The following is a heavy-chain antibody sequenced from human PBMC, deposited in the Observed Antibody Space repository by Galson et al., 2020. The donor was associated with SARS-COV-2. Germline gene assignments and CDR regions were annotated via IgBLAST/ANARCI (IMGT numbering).Heavy chain of an antibody. J-gene: IGHJ4*02. CDR1: GGSIFNNNYY. D-gene: IGHD6-19*01. CDR2: IYDSDIT. Sequence: ASETLSLTCLVSGGSIFNNNYYWGWIRQPPGRGLEWIGVIYDSDITYYNPSLRSRVNISVDMSKKQFSLKVTSVTAADTALYYCARQNPYGAGWAPFDYWGQGTLVTVSS. V-gene: IGHV4-39*01. CDR3: ARQNPYGAGWAPFDY.